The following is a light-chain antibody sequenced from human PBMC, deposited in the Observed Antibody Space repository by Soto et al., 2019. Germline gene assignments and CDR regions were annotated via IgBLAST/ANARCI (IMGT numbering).Light chain of an antibody. V-gene: IGLV2-14*01. J-gene: IGLJ2*01. Sequence: QSALTQPASVSGSPGQSITISCTGTSSDVGGYNYVSWYQQHPGKAPKLMISEVSNRPSGVSNRFSGSKSGNTASLTISGLQAQGEADYYCSTYTSSSSEVFGGGTKLTVL. CDR3: STYTSSSSEV. CDR1: SSDVGGYNY. CDR2: EVS.